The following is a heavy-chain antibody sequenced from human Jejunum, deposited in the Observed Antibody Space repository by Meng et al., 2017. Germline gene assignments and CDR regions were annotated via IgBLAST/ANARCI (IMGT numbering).Heavy chain of an antibody. CDR1: GGSISSYY. Sequence: GSLRLSCTVSGGSISSYYWSWLRQPPGKGLEWIGYINYRGSTNFNPSLKSRVTVSEDTSKNQFSLKLSSVTAADTAVYYCARNGPESSGWYGGWCFDLWGRGTLVTVSS. D-gene: IGHD6-19*01. CDR3: ARNGPESSGWYGGWCFDL. CDR2: INYRGST. V-gene: IGHV4-59*01. J-gene: IGHJ2*01.